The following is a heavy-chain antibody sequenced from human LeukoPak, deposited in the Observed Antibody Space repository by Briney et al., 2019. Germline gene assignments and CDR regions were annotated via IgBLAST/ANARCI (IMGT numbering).Heavy chain of an antibody. CDR1: GFTFSSYA. J-gene: IGHJ6*03. V-gene: IGHV3-30*09. D-gene: IGHD3-10*01. CDR3: AKVTRWITMVRGSHMDV. Sequence: GRSLRLSCAASGFTFSSYAIHWVRQAPGKGLEWVAVISYDGSNKYYADSVKGRFAISRDNSKNTLYLQMNSLRAEDTAVYYCAKVTRWITMVRGSHMDVWGKGTTVTISS. CDR2: ISYDGSNK.